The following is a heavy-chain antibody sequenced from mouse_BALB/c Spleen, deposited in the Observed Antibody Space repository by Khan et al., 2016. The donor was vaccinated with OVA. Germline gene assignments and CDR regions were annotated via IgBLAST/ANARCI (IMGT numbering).Heavy chain of an antibody. D-gene: IGHD2-12*01. CDR1: GFTFSNYW. CDR3: WIVL. Sequence: QLEESGGGLVQPGGSMKLSCVASGFTFSNYWMNWVSQSPEKRLEWVAEIRFKSDDSVSHYAVSVKGRFTISRDDCKICVYLQMQNLGDEDTDHYCCWIVLWGQGTTLTVSS. CDR2: IRFKSDDSVS. J-gene: IGHJ2*01. V-gene: IGHV6-6*02.